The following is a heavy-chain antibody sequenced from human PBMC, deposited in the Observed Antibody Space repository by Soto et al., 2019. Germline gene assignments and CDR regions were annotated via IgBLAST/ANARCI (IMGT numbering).Heavy chain of an antibody. CDR1: GRSFSGYY. J-gene: IGHJ4*02. D-gene: IGHD4-17*01. CDR3: ARSYGGNSGTFDF. V-gene: IGHV4-34*01. CDR2: INHSGST. Sequence: QVQLQQWGAGLLRPSEALSLTCAVYGRSFSGYYWSWIRQPPGKGLEWIGEINHSGSTTYNPSLQRRVTISVDTSNNHFSLKLSSVTAADTAVYYCARSYGGNSGTFDFWGQGTLVTVSS.